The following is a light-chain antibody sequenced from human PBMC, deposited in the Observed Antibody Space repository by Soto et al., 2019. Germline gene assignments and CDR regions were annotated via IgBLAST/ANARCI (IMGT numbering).Light chain of an antibody. J-gene: IGLJ1*01. V-gene: IGLV1-51*01. CDR1: SSDIGNNY. CDR3: GTWDTSLRVFYV. Sequence: QSALTQPPSLSAAPGQNVTISCSGTSSDIGNNYVSWYQHLPGTAPRILIYDNYKRPSGIPDRFSGFKSGTSATLGITGLQTGDEADYYCGTWDTSLRVFYVFGSGTKVTVL. CDR2: DNY.